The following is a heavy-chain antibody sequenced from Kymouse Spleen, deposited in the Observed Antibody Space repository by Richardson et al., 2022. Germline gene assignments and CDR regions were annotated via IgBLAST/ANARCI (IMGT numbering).Heavy chain of an antibody. CDR1: GGSFSGYY. D-gene: IGHD2-2*02. CDR3: ARVHQNYYYYGMDV. CDR2: INHSGST. J-gene: IGHJ6*02. Sequence: QVQLQQWGAGLLKPSETLSLTCAVYGGSFSGYYWSWIRQPPGKGLEWIGEINHSGSTNYNPSLKSRVTISVDTSKNQFSLKLSSVTAADTAVYYCARVHQNYYYYGMDVWGQGTTVTVSS. V-gene: IGHV4-34*01.